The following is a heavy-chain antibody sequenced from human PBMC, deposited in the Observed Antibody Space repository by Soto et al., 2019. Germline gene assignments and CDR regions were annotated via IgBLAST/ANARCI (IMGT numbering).Heavy chain of an antibody. D-gene: IGHD3-22*01. Sequence: GASVKVSCKASGYTFTSYAMHWVRQAPGQRLEWMGWINAGNGNTKYSQKFQGRVTITRDTSASTAYMELSSPRSEDTAVYYCAREVMNYYDSSGYYDYFDLWGQGTLVTVSS. CDR2: INAGNGNT. CDR3: AREVMNYYDSSGYYDYFDL. V-gene: IGHV1-3*01. CDR1: GYTFTSYA. J-gene: IGHJ4*02.